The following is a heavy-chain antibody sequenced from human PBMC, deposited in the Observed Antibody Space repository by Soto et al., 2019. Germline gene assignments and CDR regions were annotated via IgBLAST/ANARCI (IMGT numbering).Heavy chain of an antibody. CDR2: ISGSGGST. CDR3: AKVSLVVVPAARYSSSWFLDY. J-gene: IGHJ4*02. Sequence: GGSLRLSCAASGFTFSSYAMSWVRQAPGKGLEWVSAISGSGGSTYYADSVKGRFTISRDNSKNTLYLQMNSLRAEDTAVYYCAKVSLVVVPAARYSSSWFLDYWGQGTLVTVSS. V-gene: IGHV3-23*01. CDR1: GFTFSSYA. D-gene: IGHD2-2*01.